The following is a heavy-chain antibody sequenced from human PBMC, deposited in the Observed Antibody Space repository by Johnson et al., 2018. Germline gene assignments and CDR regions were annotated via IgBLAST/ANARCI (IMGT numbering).Heavy chain of an antibody. V-gene: IGHV3-7*01. J-gene: IGHJ3*02. CDR1: GFTFSFYW. CDR3: ACERDAFDI. Sequence: VQLVESGGGLVQPGGSLRLSCAASGFTFSFYWMSWVRQAPGKGLEWVANIKLDGSEKYYGDFVKGRFSMSRDNAKDSLYLQMKSLGPGDTAVYYCACERDAFDIWGQGTMVTVSS. CDR2: IKLDGSEK.